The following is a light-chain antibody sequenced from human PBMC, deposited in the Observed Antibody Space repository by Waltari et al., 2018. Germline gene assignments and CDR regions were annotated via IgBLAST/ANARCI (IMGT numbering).Light chain of an antibody. J-gene: IGKJ1*01. CDR2: WAS. CDR1: QSVLYSHNNKND. V-gene: IGKV4-1*01. CDR3: QQYYSTPPT. Sequence: DIVMTQSPDSLAVSLGERATINCKPIQSVLYSHNNKNDLAWYQQKPGQPPKLLIYWASTRESGVPDRFSGSGSGTDFTLTISSLQAEDVAVYYCQQYYSTPPTFGQGTKVEIK.